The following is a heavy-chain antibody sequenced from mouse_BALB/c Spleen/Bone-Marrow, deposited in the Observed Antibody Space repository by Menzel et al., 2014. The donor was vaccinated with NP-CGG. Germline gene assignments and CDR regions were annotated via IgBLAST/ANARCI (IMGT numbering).Heavy chain of an antibody. CDR1: GFSLTSYG. V-gene: IGHV2-9*02. CDR2: IWAGGST. Sequence: VMLEESGPGLVALSQSLSITCTVSGFSLTSYGVHWVRQPPGKGLEWLGVIWAGGSTNYHSALMSRLSISKDNSKSQVFLKMNSLQTDDTAMYYCAREGPTMITTDFDYWGQGTTLTVSS. CDR3: AREGPTMITTDFDY. J-gene: IGHJ2*01. D-gene: IGHD2-4*01.